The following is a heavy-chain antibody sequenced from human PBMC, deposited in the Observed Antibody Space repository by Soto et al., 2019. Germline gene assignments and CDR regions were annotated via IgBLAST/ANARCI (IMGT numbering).Heavy chain of an antibody. D-gene: IGHD2-15*01. CDR1: GCSISSSSYY. Sequence: SETLSLTCTVSGCSISSSSYYWCWIRHPPGKGLEWIGSIYYSGSTYYNPSLKSRVTISVDTSKNQFSLKLSSVTAADTAVYYCSRGVVVVAASWFDPWGKGTLVTVYS. CDR3: SRGVVVVAASWFDP. CDR2: IYYSGST. V-gene: IGHV4-39*01. J-gene: IGHJ5*02.